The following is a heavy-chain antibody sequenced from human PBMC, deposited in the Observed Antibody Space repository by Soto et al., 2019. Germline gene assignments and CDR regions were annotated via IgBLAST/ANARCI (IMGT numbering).Heavy chain of an antibody. CDR3: ARVDNWGRVWG. V-gene: IGHV1-2*02. Sequence: ASVKVSCKASGYTFTDYYVHWVRQAPGQGLEWMGWIYPNSGGTNFAQNFQGRVTLTRDTSISTSYMELSRLTSGDTAVYYCARVDNWGRVWGWGQGTLVTVSS. J-gene: IGHJ4*02. CDR1: GYTFTDYY. CDR2: IYPNSGGT. D-gene: IGHD7-27*01.